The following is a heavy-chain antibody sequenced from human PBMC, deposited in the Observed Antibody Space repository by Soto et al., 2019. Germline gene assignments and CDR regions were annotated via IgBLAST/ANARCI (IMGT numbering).Heavy chain of an antibody. CDR2: ISAHNGNT. J-gene: IGHJ4*02. V-gene: IGHV1-18*01. CDR3: ARGTYGDY. Sequence: QVHLVQSGAEVKKPGASVKVSCQGSGYAFTTYGITWVRQAPGQGLEWMGWISAHNGNTNYAQKLQGRVTRTRDTSTTTAYMELRILRYYDTAVYYCARGTYGDYWGQGALVTVSS. D-gene: IGHD4-17*01. CDR1: GYAFTTYG.